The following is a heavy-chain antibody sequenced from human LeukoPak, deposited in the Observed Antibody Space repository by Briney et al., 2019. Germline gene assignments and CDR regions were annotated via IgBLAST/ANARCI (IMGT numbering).Heavy chain of an antibody. CDR1: GFTFSGSE. Sequence: HAGGSLRLSCAASGFTFSGSEMNWVRQAPGKGLEGVSYISTTGSTIYYADSVKGRFTISRDNAKNALYLQMNSLRAEDTAVYYCARGGASGSYSDYRGQGTLVTVSS. D-gene: IGHD1-26*01. CDR2: ISTTGSTI. J-gene: IGHJ4*02. V-gene: IGHV3-48*03. CDR3: ARGGASGSYSDY.